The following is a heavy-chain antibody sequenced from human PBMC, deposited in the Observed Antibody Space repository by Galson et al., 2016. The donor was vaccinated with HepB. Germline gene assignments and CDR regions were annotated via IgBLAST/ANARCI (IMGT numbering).Heavy chain of an antibody. CDR1: SGAISVYY. Sequence: SETLSLTCTVSSGAISVYYWTWIRQSPGKGLEWIGYVFHDGSTDYNPSLNSRVTMSLDTSRNQFSLRLKSVTAADTAVYYCVKVGYGGLFDRWGQGILVTVSS. CDR2: VFHDGST. D-gene: IGHD2-15*01. J-gene: IGHJ5*02. CDR3: VKVGYGGLFDR. V-gene: IGHV4-59*01.